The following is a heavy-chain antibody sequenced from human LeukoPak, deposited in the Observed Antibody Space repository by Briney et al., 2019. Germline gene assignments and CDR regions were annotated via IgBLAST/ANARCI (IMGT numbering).Heavy chain of an antibody. CDR1: GFTFSSYA. CDR2: ISTSSSYI. J-gene: IGHJ6*03. D-gene: IGHD3-9*01. CDR3: ARDPPILTGPYYYYMDV. V-gene: IGHV3-21*06. Sequence: GGSLRLSCAASGFTFSSYAMSWVRQAPGKGLEWVSSISTSSSYIYYADSVKGRFIISRDNAKNSLYLQMNSLRAEDTAVYYCARDPPILTGPYYYYMDVWGKGTTVTISS.